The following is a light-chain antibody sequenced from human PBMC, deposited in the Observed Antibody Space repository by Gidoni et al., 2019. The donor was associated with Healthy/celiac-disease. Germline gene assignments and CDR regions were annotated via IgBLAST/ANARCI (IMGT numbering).Light chain of an antibody. J-gene: IGLJ3*02. CDR2: LNSDGSH. CDR1: SGHSSYA. V-gene: IGLV4-69*01. CDR3: QTWGTGIHWV. Sequence: QLVLTQSPSASASLGASVKLTCTLSSGHSSYAIAWHQQQPEKGPRYLMKLNSDGSHSKGDGIPDRFSGSSSGAERYLTISSLQSEDEADYYCQTWGTGIHWVFGVGTKLTVL.